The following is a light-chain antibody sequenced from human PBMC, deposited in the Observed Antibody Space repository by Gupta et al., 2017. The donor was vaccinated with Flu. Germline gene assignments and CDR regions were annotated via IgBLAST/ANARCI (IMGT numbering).Light chain of an antibody. CDR3: GTSDTTRSTGL. Sequence: KVTISCSGTRSNIGNNNVFWYHHIPPANPNLLIYDNIRRPSAIPASFSGSKSGTTATLGTTGLQTGEEAVDYCGTSDTTRSTGLFGGGTKVTVL. J-gene: IGLJ2*01. CDR2: DNI. CDR1: RSNIGNNN. V-gene: IGLV1-51*02.